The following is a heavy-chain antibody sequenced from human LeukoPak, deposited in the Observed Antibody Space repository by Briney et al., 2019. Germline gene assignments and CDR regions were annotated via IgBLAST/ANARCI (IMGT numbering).Heavy chain of an antibody. J-gene: IGHJ4*02. Sequence: GGSLRLSCAASGFTFSSYWMNWVRQAPGKGLEWVANIKHDGSEKYYVDSVKGRFTISRDNAKNSLYLQMNGLRAEDTAVYYCARGDSSSWFDYWGQGTLVTVSS. V-gene: IGHV3-7*01. CDR3: ARGDSSSWFDY. CDR2: IKHDGSEK. CDR1: GFTFSSYW. D-gene: IGHD6-6*01.